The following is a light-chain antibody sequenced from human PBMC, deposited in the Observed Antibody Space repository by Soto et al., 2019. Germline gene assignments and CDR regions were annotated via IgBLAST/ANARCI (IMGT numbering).Light chain of an antibody. J-gene: IGKJ1*01. CDR1: QSISTF. V-gene: IGKV1-5*01. CDR3: QQYNAYRT. Sequence: DIQMTQSPSTLSASVGDRVTITCRASQSISTFLAWYQQKPGKAPKLLIYDASSLESGVPSRFSGSGSGTDFTLTISSLQPDDFATYYCQQYNAYRTFGQGTKVDIK. CDR2: DAS.